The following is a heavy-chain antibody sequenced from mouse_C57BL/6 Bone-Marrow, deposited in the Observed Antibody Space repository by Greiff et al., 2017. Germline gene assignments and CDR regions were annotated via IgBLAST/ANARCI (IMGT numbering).Heavy chain of an antibody. CDR1: GYTFTSYW. J-gene: IGHJ2*01. CDR2: IDPSDSYT. V-gene: IGHV1-59*01. CDR3: ARSPYGSSPYYFDY. Sequence: QVQLQQPGAELVRPGTSVKLSCKASGYTFTSYWMHWVKQRPGQGLEWIGVIDPSDSYTNYNQKFKGKATLTVDTSSSTAYMQLSSLTSEDSAVYYCARSPYGSSPYYFDYWGQGTTLTVSS. D-gene: IGHD1-1*01.